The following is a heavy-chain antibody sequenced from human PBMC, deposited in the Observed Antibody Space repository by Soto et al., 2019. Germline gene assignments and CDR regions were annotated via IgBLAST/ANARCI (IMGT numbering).Heavy chain of an antibody. CDR2: ISRNGYNT. V-gene: IGHV3-43D*04. J-gene: IGHJ4*02. D-gene: IGHD1-1*01. CDR3: AKDGEPPGYFDH. Sequence: GGSLRLSCAASGFSFVDFAMHWVRQAPGKGLEWVSLISRNGYNTHYADSVKGRFTISRDNSKNSLYLQMNSLRPEDTAFYYCAKDGEPPGYFDHWGQGTLVTVSS. CDR1: GFSFVDFA.